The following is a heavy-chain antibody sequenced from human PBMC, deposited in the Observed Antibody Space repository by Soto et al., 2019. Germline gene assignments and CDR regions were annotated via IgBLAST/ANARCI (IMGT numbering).Heavy chain of an antibody. Sequence: SETLSLTCSVSGGSINSYWWSWIRQPAGKGLEWIGRVYSSGTTDYNPSLNSRATISVETSKNQFSLKLSSVTAADTAVYYCARDIGSYAYGEGYWGQGIQVTVSS. CDR1: GGSINSYW. CDR2: VYSSGTT. CDR3: ARDIGSYAYGEGY. D-gene: IGHD3-10*01. V-gene: IGHV4-4*07. J-gene: IGHJ4*02.